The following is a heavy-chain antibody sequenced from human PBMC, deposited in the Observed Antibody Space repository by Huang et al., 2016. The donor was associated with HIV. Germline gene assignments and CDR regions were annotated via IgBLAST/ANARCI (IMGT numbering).Heavy chain of an antibody. CDR2: IRYDGSNK. CDR3: ATLEGYAFDI. CDR1: GFTFRSYG. J-gene: IGHJ3*02. V-gene: IGHV3-30*02. Sequence: QVQLVESGGGVVQPGGSLRLSCAASGFTFRSYGMHWVRQAPGKGLELVAFIRYDGSNKYYADSGKGRFTISRDKSKNTLYLQMNSLRAEDTAVYYCATLEGYAFDIWGQGTMVTVSS.